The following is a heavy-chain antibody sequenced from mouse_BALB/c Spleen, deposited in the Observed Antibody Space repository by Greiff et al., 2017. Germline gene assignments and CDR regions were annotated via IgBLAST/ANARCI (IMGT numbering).Heavy chain of an antibody. CDR3: ARGGYYGSSPNWYFYV. CDR2: ISSGSSTI. J-gene: IGHJ1*01. CDR1: GFTFRSFG. Sequence: VQLKESGGGLVQPGGSRKLSCAASGFTFRSFGMHWVRQAPEKGLEWVAYISSGSSTIYYADTVKGRFTISRDNPKNTLFLQMTSLRSEDTAMYYCARGGYYGSSPNWYFYVWGAGTTVTVSS. D-gene: IGHD1-1*01. V-gene: IGHV5-17*02.